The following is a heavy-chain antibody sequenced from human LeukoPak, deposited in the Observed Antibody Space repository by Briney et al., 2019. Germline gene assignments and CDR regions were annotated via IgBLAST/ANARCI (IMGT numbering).Heavy chain of an antibody. CDR3: ARVGIYGSGSYRNTKYNWFDP. Sequence: PSETLSLTCAVYGGSFSGYYWSWIRQPPGKGLEWIGEINHSGSTNYNPSLKSRVTISVDTSKNQFSLKLSSVTAADTAVYYCARVGIYGSGSYRNTKYNWFDPWGQGTLVTVSS. J-gene: IGHJ5*02. V-gene: IGHV4-34*01. D-gene: IGHD3-10*01. CDR2: INHSGST. CDR1: GGSFSGYY.